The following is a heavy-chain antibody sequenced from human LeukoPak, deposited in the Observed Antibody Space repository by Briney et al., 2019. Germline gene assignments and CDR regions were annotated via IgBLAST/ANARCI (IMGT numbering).Heavy chain of an antibody. CDR3: ARYLSSSWYSVDY. D-gene: IGHD6-13*01. V-gene: IGHV1-2*02. CDR1: GYTFTDYS. CDR2: INPDSGAT. Sequence: ASVKVSCKASGYTFTDYSIHWVRQAPGQGLEWMGWINPDSGATNYAQKFQGRVTMTRDTSISTAYMELSSLRSDDTAVYYCARYLSSSWYSVDYWGQGTLVTVSS. J-gene: IGHJ4*02.